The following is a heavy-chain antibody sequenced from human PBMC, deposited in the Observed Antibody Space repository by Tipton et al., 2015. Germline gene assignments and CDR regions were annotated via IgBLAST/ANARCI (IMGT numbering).Heavy chain of an antibody. CDR2: IHYGGNT. CDR1: GDSISRSNYY. D-gene: IGHD3-10*01. J-gene: IGHJ4*02. CDR3: ARKPVVRGAYYYFDY. Sequence: TLSLTCTVSGDSISRSNYYWGWIHQPPGMGLEWIASIHYGGNTHYNPSLMSRVTISVDTSKNQFSLTLNSVTAADTAFYYCARKPVVRGAYYYFDYWGQGILVTVSS. V-gene: IGHV4-39*01.